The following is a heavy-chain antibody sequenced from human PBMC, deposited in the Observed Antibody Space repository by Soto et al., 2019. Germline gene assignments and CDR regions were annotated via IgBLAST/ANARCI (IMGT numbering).Heavy chain of an antibody. V-gene: IGHV3-30*03. CDR2: ISYDGSNK. CDR3: ARSPYSVSYLAYFDY. J-gene: IGHJ4*02. D-gene: IGHD1-26*01. CDR1: GFTFSSYG. Sequence: QVQLVESGGGVVQPGRSLRLSCAASGFTFSSYGMHWVRQAPGKGLEWVAVISYDGSNKCYADSVKGRFTISRDNSKNTPYLQMNSLRAEDTAVYYCARSPYSVSYLAYFDYWGQGTLVTVSS.